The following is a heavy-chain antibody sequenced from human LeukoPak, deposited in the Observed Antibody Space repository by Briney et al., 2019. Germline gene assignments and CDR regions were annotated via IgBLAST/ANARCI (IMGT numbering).Heavy chain of an antibody. Sequence: SETLSLTCIVSGDSITNHYWSLIRRPPGKGLEWIGYIYYNGIINYNPSLKSRVTISVDTSRNQFSLKLSSVTAADTAVYYCARGSFATVNPNPYFDYWGQGTLVTVSS. CDR3: ARGSFATVNPNPYFDY. CDR2: IYYNGII. J-gene: IGHJ4*02. CDR1: GDSITNHY. V-gene: IGHV4-59*11. D-gene: IGHD1-14*01.